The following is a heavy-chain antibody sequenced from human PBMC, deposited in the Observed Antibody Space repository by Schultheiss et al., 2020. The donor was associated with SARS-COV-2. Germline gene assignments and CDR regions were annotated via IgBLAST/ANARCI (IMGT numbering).Heavy chain of an antibody. Sequence: SQTLSLTCTVSGGSISSYYWSWIRQPPGKGLEWIGEINHSGSTNYNPSLKSRVTISVDTSKNQFSLKLISVTAADTAVYYCARGDSSGTPSTWGQGTLVTVSS. CDR3: ARGDSSGTPST. D-gene: IGHD3-22*01. J-gene: IGHJ4*02. CDR1: GGSISSYY. V-gene: IGHV4-34*01. CDR2: INHSGST.